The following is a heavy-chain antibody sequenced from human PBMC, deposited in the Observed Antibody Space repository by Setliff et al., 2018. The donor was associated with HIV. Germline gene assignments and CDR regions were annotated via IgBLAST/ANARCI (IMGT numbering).Heavy chain of an antibody. CDR2: IHPVDSDT. J-gene: IGHJ3*02. CDR1: GYSFTSNW. V-gene: IGHV5-51*01. Sequence: PGESLKISCKGSGYSFTSNWIGWVRQRPGKGLEWMGIIHPVDSDTRYSPSFQGQVTISADKSISTAYLQWSTLKAWDTAIYYCAGHRHTAAGTLDAFDIWGQGTVVTVSS. CDR3: AGHRHTAAGTLDAFDI. D-gene: IGHD6-13*01.